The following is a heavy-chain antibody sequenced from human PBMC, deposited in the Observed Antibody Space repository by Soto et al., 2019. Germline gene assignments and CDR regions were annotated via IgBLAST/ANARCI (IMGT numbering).Heavy chain of an antibody. Sequence: SETLSLTCTVSGGSISSSSYYWGWIRQPPGKGLEWIGSIYYSGSTYYNQSLKRRVTISVDTSKNQFSLKLSSVTAADTAVYYCARSMTTVVTLDYWGQGTLVT. J-gene: IGHJ4*02. V-gene: IGHV4-39*01. CDR2: IYYSGST. CDR1: GGSISSSSYY. D-gene: IGHD4-17*01. CDR3: ARSMTTVVTLDY.